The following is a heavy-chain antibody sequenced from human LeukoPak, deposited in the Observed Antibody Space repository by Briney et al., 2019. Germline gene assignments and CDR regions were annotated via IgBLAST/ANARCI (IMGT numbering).Heavy chain of an antibody. D-gene: IGHD3-3*01. CDR2: INHSGST. J-gene: IGHJ4*02. CDR1: GGSFSGYY. CDR3: ARGLGYDFWSGRGYYFDY. Sequence: SETLSLTCAVYGGSFSGYYWSWIRQPPGKGPEWIGEINHSGSTNYNPSLKSRVTISVDTSKNQFSLKLSSVTAADTAVYYCARGLGYDFWSGRGYYFDYWGQGTLVTVSS. V-gene: IGHV4-34*01.